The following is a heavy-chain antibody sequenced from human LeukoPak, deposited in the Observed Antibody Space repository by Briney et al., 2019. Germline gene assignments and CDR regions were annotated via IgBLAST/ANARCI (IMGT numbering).Heavy chain of an antibody. CDR2: INHSGST. Sequence: SETLSLTCAVYGGSFSGYYWSWIRQPPGKGLEWIGEINHSGSTNYNPSLKSRVTISVDTSKNQFSLKLSSVTAADTAVYYCASEDPDAFDIWGQGTMVTVSS. CDR1: GGSFSGYY. V-gene: IGHV4-34*01. CDR3: ASEDPDAFDI. J-gene: IGHJ3*02.